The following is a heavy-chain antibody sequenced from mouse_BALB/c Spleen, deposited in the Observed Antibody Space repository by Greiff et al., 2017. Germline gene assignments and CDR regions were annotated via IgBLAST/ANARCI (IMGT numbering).Heavy chain of an antibody. CDR3: VRDGLLGYAMDY. Sequence: VKLVESGPGLVAPSQSLSITCTVSGFSLTSYDISWIRQPPGKGLEWLGVIWTGGGTNYNSAFMSRLSISKDNSKSQVFLKMNSLQTDDTAIYYCVRDGLLGYAMDYWGQGTSVTVSS. J-gene: IGHJ4*01. CDR1: GFSLTSYD. CDR2: IWTGGGT. D-gene: IGHD4-1*01. V-gene: IGHV2-9-2*01.